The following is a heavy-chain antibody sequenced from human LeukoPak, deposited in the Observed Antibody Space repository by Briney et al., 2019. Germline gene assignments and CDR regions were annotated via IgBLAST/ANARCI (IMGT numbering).Heavy chain of an antibody. D-gene: IGHD1-1*01. CDR3: ARGGRYNWSDLPDY. J-gene: IGHJ4*02. Sequence: KTGGSLRLSCAASGFTFSSYSMNWVRQAPGKGLEWVSSISSSSSYIYYADSVKGRFTISRDNAKNSLYLQMNSLRAEDTAVYYCARGGRYNWSDLPDYWGQGTLVTVSS. CDR1: GFTFSSYS. CDR2: ISSSSSYI. V-gene: IGHV3-21*01.